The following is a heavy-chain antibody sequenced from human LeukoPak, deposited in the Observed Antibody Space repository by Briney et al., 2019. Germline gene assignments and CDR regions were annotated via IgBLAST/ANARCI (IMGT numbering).Heavy chain of an antibody. Sequence: AGGSLRLSCAASGFTFSSYGVHWVRQAPGKGLEWVAFIRYDGSNKYYADSVKGRFTISRDNSKNTLYLQMNSLRAEDTAVYYCAKDLDYYDSSGYFSSEVDYWGQGTLVTVSS. CDR2: IRYDGSNK. CDR3: AKDLDYYDSSGYFSSEVDY. J-gene: IGHJ4*02. CDR1: GFTFSSYG. V-gene: IGHV3-30*02. D-gene: IGHD3-22*01.